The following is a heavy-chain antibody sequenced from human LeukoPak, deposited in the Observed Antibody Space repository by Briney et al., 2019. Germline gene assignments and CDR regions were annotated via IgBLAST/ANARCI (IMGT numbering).Heavy chain of an antibody. CDR3: AKDDYYDSSGSWGGY. D-gene: IGHD3-22*01. J-gene: IGHJ4*02. CDR2: IRYDGSNK. Sequence: GGSLRLSCAASGFTFSSYGMHWVRQAPGKGLEWVAFIRYDGSNKYYADSAKGRFTISRDNSKNTLYLQMNSLRAEDTAVYYCAKDDYYDSSGSWGGYWGQGTLVTVSS. V-gene: IGHV3-30*02. CDR1: GFTFSSYG.